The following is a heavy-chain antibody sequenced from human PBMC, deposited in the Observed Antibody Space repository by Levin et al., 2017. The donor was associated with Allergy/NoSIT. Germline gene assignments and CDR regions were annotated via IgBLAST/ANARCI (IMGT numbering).Heavy chain of an antibody. CDR1: GYTFTDYY. CDR2: INPNSGGT. CDR3: ARDGDYGGNSIYGMDV. J-gene: IGHJ6*02. Sequence: GASVKVSCKASGYTFTDYYMHWVRQAPGQGLEWLGWINPNSGGTDFAQKFQGSVTMTRDTSINTAYMELTRLTSDDTAVYFCARDGDYGGNSIYGMDVWGQGTTVTVSS. V-gene: IGHV1-2*02. D-gene: IGHD4-23*01.